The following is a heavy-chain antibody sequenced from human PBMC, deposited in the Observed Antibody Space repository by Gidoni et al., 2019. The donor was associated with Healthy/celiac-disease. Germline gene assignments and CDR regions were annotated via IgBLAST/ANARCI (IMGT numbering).Heavy chain of an antibody. J-gene: IGHJ4*02. CDR3: AKGVVPRRYYFDY. V-gene: IGHV3-23*01. D-gene: IGHD3-10*02. Sequence: EVQLLESGGGLVQPGGSLRLPCAASGFTFSSYAMRWVRQAPGKGLEWVSAISGSGGSTYYADSVKGRFTISRDNSKNTLYLQMNSLRAEDTAVYYCAKGVVPRRYYFDYWGQGTLVTVSS. CDR2: ISGSGGST. CDR1: GFTFSSYA.